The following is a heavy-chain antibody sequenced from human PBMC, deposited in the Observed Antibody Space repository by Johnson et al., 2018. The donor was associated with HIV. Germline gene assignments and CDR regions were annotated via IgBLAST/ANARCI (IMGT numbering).Heavy chain of an antibody. V-gene: IGHV3-23*01. J-gene: IGHJ3*02. CDR2: ISGSGGST. Sequence: GLEWVSAISGSGGSTYYADSVKGRLTISRDNSKNTLYLQMNSLRAEDTAVSYCAKTHSGSYYDAFDIWGQGTMFTVSS. CDR3: AKTHSGSYYDAFDI. D-gene: IGHD1-26*01.